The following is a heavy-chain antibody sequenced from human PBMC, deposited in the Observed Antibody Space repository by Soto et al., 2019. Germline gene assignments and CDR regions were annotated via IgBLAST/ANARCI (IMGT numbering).Heavy chain of an antibody. D-gene: IGHD6-13*01. Sequence: GASVKVSCKASGGTFSSYAISWVRQAPGQGLEWMGGIIPIFGTANYAQNFQGRVTITADESTSTAYIELSSLRSEDTAVYYCARDQLDIAAADDDTFDIWGQGTMVTVS. CDR1: GGTFSSYA. J-gene: IGHJ3*02. CDR3: ARDQLDIAAADDDTFDI. V-gene: IGHV1-69*13. CDR2: IIPIFGTA.